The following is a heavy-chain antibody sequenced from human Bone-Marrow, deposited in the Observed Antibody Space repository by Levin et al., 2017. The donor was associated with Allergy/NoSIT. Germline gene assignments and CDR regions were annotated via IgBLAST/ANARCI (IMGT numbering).Heavy chain of an antibody. D-gene: IGHD3-3*01. J-gene: IGHJ5*02. CDR2: IWYDGSNK. CDR1: GFTFSSYG. Sequence: SCAASGFTFSSYGMHWVRQAPGKGLEWVAVIWYDGSNKYYADSVKGRFTISRDNSKNTLYLQMNSLRAEDTAVYYCAREKSPTIFGVVDTNWFDPWGQGTLVTVSS. V-gene: IGHV3-33*01. CDR3: AREKSPTIFGVVDTNWFDP.